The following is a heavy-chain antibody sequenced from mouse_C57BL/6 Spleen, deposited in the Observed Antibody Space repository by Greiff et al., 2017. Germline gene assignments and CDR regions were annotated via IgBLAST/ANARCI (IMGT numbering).Heavy chain of an antibody. Sequence: QVQLQQPGAELVKPGASVKMSCKASGYTFTSYWITWVQQRPGQGLEWIGDIYPGSGSTNYNEKFKSKATLTVDTASSTAYRHLSSLTSEDSAVYYWAREITTVVDYWGQGTTLTVSS. D-gene: IGHD1-1*01. CDR2: IYPGSGST. J-gene: IGHJ2*01. V-gene: IGHV1-55*01. CDR1: GYTFTSYW. CDR3: AREITTVVDY.